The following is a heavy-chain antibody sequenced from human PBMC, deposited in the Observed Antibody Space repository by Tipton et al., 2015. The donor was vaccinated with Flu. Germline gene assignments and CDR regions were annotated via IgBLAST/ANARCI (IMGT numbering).Heavy chain of an antibody. J-gene: IGHJ5*02. CDR1: GGSISSSSYY. Sequence: TLSLTCTVSGGSISSSSYYWGWIRQPPGKGLEWIGNIYYSGNTYYNPSLKSRVTISVDTSNNQLSLTVNSVTAGDTAVYFCARESDYVNSWGQGTLVTVSA. CDR2: IYYSGNT. CDR3: ARESDYVNS. D-gene: IGHD3-16*01. V-gene: IGHV4-39*07.